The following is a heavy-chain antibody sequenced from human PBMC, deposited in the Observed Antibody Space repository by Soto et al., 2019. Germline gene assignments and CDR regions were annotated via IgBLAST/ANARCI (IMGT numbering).Heavy chain of an antibody. V-gene: IGHV3-30*18. J-gene: IGHJ6*02. CDR2: ISYDGSNK. CDR1: GFTFSSYG. D-gene: IGHD6-19*01. Sequence: PGGSLRLSCAASGFTFSSYGMHWVRQAPGKGLEWVAVISYDGSNKYYADSVKGRFTISRDNFKNTVHLQMNSLRAEDTAVYYCAKALYSSTYARGLDVWGQGTTVTVSS. CDR3: AKALYSSTYARGLDV.